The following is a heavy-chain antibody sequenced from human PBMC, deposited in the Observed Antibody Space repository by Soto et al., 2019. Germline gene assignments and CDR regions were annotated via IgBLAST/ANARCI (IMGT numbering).Heavy chain of an antibody. CDR2: VIPILGMA. D-gene: IGHD2-2*01. CDR1: GGTFSSYS. Sequence: QVQLVQSGAEAKKPGSSVKVSCEASGGTFSSYSFSWVRQAPGQGLEWMGRVIPILGMANYARKFQGRVTITADKSTSTVYMEMSSLRSEDTAVYYCARGGAVVVPGAVDRHNWFDPWGQGTLVTVSS. J-gene: IGHJ5*02. V-gene: IGHV1-69*02. CDR3: ARGGAVVVPGAVDRHNWFDP.